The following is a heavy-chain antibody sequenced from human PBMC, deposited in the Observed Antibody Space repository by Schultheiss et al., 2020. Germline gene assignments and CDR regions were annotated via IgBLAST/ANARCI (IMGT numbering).Heavy chain of an antibody. CDR1: GDSVSSNSAA. J-gene: IGHJ4*02. CDR2: TYYRSKWYN. V-gene: IGHV6-1*01. Sequence: SATLSLTCAISGDSVSSNSAAWNWIRQSPSRGLEWLGRTYYRSKWYNDYAVSVKSRITINPDTSKNQFSLQLNSVTPEDTAVYYCARDLSVLSIAARQSLQYFDYWGQGTLVTVSS. CDR3: ARDLSVLSIAARQSLQYFDY. D-gene: IGHD6-6*01.